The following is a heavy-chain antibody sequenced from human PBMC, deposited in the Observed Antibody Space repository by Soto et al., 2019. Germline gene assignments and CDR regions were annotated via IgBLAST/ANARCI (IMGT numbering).Heavy chain of an antibody. J-gene: IGHJ3*02. CDR1: GYTFTSYG. CDR3: ARDGGVPPPDAFDI. V-gene: IGHV1-18*01. Sequence: QVQLVQSGAEVKKPGASVKVSCKASGYTFTSYGISWVRQAPGQGLEWMGWISAYNGNTNYAQKLQGRVTMTTETATRPAYMELRSLRSDDTSVYYWARDGGVPPPDAFDILGQGTMVTVSS. D-gene: IGHD3-16*01. CDR2: ISAYNGNT.